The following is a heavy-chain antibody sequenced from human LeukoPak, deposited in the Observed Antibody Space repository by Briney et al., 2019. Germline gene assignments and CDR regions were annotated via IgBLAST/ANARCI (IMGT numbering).Heavy chain of an antibody. CDR2: IYHSGST. J-gene: IGHJ4*02. CDR1: GGSISSSNW. Sequence: SGTLSLTCAVSGGSISSSNWWSWVRQPPGKGLEWIGEIYHSGSTNYNPSLKSRVTISVDKSKNQFSLKLSSVTAADTAVYYRARDGVTTADTLDYWGQGTLVTVSS. D-gene: IGHD4-17*01. V-gene: IGHV4-4*02. CDR3: ARDGVTTADTLDY.